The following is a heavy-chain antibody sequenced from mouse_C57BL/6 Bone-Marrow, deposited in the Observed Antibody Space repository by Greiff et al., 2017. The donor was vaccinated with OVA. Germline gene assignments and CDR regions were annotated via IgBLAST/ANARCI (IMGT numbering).Heavy chain of an antibody. CDR2: IDPETGGT. Sequence: QVQLQQSGAELVRPGASVTLSCKASGYTFTDYEMHWVKQTPVHGLEWIGAIDPETGGTAYNQKFKGKAILTADKSSSTAYMELRSLTSEDSAVYYCTRWGYYYGSSRDYFDYWGQGTTLTVSS. J-gene: IGHJ2*01. D-gene: IGHD1-1*01. CDR3: TRWGYYYGSSRDYFDY. CDR1: GYTFTDYE. V-gene: IGHV1-15*01.